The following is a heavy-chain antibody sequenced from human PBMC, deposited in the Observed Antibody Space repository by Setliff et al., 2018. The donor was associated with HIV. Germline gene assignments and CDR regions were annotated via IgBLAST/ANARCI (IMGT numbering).Heavy chain of an antibody. Sequence: PGGSLRLSCVASGITVSGIYMTWVRQAPGKGLEWVSVINGGTTTYYADSVKGRFTIARDNSKNTLFLQMNSLRAEDTAVYYCARDTVGLDYWGQGTLVTVSS. CDR1: GITVSGIY. J-gene: IGHJ4*02. D-gene: IGHD2-15*01. CDR3: ARDTVGLDY. CDR2: INGGTTT. V-gene: IGHV3-53*01.